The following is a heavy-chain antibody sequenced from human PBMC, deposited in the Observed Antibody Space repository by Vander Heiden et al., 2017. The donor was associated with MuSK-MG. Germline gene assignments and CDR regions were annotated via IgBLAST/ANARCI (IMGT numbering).Heavy chain of an antibody. CDR1: GGSISSYY. V-gene: IGHV4-59*08. CDR3: ARHWLGRGDAPFDI. CDR2: IYYSGST. J-gene: IGHJ3*02. Sequence: QVPLQASGPGLVKPSETLSLTCPVPGGSISSYYWSWIRQPPGKGLEWIGYIYYSGSTNYNPSLKSRVTISLDTPKNQFSLKLSSVTAADTAVYYCARHWLGRGDAPFDIWGQGTMVTVAS. D-gene: IGHD3-10*01.